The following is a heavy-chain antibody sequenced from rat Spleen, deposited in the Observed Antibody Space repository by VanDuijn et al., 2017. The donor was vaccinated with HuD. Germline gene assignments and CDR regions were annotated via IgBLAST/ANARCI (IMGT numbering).Heavy chain of an antibody. CDR1: GFIFSHYG. CDR3: TRENWKPDY. D-gene: IGHD4-2*01. V-gene: IGHV5-29*01. J-gene: IGHJ2*01. Sequence: EVQLVESGGGLVQPERSLKLSCAASGFIFSHYGMTWVRQAPTKGLEWVATISYDGSSPYYRDSVKGRFPISRDNAKSTLYLEMNSLRSEETATYFCTRENWKPDYWGQGVMVTVSS. CDR2: ISYDGSSP.